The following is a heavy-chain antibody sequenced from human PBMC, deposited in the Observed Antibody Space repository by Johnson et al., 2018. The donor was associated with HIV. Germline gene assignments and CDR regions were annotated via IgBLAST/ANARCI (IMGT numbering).Heavy chain of an antibody. D-gene: IGHD3-16*01. Sequence: QVQLVESGGGLVKPGGSLRLSCAASGFTFSSYGMYWVRQAPGKGLEWVALISYDGSNKKKADSVKGRFTISRDNSKNTVYLQMNSLRSDDTAVYYCARGGYFDIWGQGTMVTVSS. CDR2: ISYDGSNK. J-gene: IGHJ3*02. V-gene: IGHV3-30*03. CDR1: GFTFSSYG. CDR3: ARGGYFDI.